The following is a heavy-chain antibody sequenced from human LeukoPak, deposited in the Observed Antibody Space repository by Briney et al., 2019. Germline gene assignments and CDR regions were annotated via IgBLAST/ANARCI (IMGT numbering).Heavy chain of an antibody. CDR3: ARDLTGPYAFDI. CDR1: GGSISSSNW. J-gene: IGHJ3*02. D-gene: IGHD3-10*01. CDR2: IYHSGST. V-gene: IGHV4-4*02. Sequence: SETLSLTCAVSGGSISSSNWWNWVRQPPGKGPEWIGEIYHSGSTNYNPSPKSRVTMSVDKSKNQFSLKLSSVTAADTAVYYCARDLTGPYAFDIWGQGTMVTVSS.